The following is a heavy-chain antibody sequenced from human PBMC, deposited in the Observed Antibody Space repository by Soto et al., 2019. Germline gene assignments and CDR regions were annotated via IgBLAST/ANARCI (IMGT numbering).Heavy chain of an antibody. Sequence: QAQLVQSGAEVKKPGASVNISCKASGYTFTSYGFIWVRQAPGHGLEWVGWISPYNGKTELAQNLQGRVTMTRDTSTSTAYMELRSLRSDDTAVYYCARDIWGGNCCDAFYIWGQGTMVTVSS. D-gene: IGHD2-15*01. J-gene: IGHJ3*02. CDR3: ARDIWGGNCCDAFYI. CDR1: GYTFTSYG. CDR2: ISPYNGKT. V-gene: IGHV1-18*01.